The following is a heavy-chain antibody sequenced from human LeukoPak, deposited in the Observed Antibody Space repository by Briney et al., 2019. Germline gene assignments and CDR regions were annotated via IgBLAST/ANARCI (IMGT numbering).Heavy chain of an antibody. CDR3: ASFDAFDI. J-gene: IGHJ3*02. CDR2: ISSTSNYI. Sequence: GGSLGLSCAASGFTFSSYSMNWVRQAPGKGLEWVSSISSTSNYIYYADSVKGRFTISRDNAKNSLYLQMNSLRAEDTAVYYCASFDAFDIWGQGTMVTVSS. V-gene: IGHV3-21*01. CDR1: GFTFSSYS.